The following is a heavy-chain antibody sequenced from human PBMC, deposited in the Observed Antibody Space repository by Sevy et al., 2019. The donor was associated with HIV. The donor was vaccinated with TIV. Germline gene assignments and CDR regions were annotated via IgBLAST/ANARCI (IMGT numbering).Heavy chain of an antibody. CDR3: AKDRVYGAGMDV. D-gene: IGHD4-17*01. J-gene: IGHJ6*02. Sequence: GGSLRLSCAASGFTFSGYGMHWVRQAPGKGLEWVAFIRYDGSNKYYADSVKGRFTISRDNSKNTLYLQMNSLRAEDTAVYYCAKDRVYGAGMDVWGQGTTVTVSS. V-gene: IGHV3-30*02. CDR1: GFTFSGYG. CDR2: IRYDGSNK.